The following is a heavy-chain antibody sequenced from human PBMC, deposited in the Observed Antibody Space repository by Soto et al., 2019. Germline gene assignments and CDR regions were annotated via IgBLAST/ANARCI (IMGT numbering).Heavy chain of an antibody. J-gene: IGHJ4*02. CDR3: ARESDH. V-gene: IGHV3-23*01. CDR1: GFTFSSYA. CDR2: ISGSGGGT. Sequence: GGSLRLSCAASGFTFSSYAMSWVRQAPGKGLEWVSTISGSGGGTYYADSMKGRFTISRDNSKNTLYLQMYSLRVEDTAVYYCARESDHWGQGTLVTVAS.